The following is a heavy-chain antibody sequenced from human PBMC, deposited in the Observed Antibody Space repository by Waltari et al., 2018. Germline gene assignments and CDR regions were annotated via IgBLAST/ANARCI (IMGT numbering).Heavy chain of an antibody. Sequence: QVQLVQSGAEVKKPGASVKVSCKASGYTFTGYYMHWVRQAPGQGLEWMGRIIPIFGTANYAQKFQGRVTITADKSTSTAYMELSSLRSEDTAVYYCALPVAPGRGYYFDYWGQGTLVTVSS. CDR2: IIPIFGTA. V-gene: IGHV1-69*06. J-gene: IGHJ4*02. CDR3: ALPVAPGRGYYFDY. CDR1: GYTFTGYY. D-gene: IGHD6-19*01.